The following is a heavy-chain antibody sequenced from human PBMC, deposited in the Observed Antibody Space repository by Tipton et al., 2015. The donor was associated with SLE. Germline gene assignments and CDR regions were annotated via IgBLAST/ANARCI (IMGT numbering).Heavy chain of an antibody. Sequence: GSLRLSCAASGFTFSSYAMSWVRQAPGKGLEWVSAISGSGGSTYYADSVKGRFTISRDNSKNTLYLQMNSLRAEDTAVYYCAKDQIPGIAANHDAFDIWGQGTMVTVSS. J-gene: IGHJ3*02. CDR1: GFTFSSYA. V-gene: IGHV3-23*01. CDR2: ISGSGGST. D-gene: IGHD6-13*01. CDR3: AKDQIPGIAANHDAFDI.